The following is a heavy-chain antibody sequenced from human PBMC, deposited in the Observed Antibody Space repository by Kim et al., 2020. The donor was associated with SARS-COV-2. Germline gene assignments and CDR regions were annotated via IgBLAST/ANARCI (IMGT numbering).Heavy chain of an antibody. Sequence: SETLSLTCTVSGGSISSYYWSWIRQPPGKGLEWIGYIYYSGSTNYNPSLKSRVTISVDTSKNQFSLKLSSVTAADTAVYYCASFTDSGVFDYWGQGTLVT. CDR3: ASFTDSGVFDY. J-gene: IGHJ4*02. CDR2: IYYSGST. D-gene: IGHD1-26*01. CDR1: GGSISSYY. V-gene: IGHV4-59*01.